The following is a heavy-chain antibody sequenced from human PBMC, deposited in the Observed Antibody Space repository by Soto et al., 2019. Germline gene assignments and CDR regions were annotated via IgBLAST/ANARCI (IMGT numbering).Heavy chain of an antibody. V-gene: IGHV3-33*08. CDR1: EFTFSTYG. CDR2: IWNDGSNK. CDR3: ARDPQDVDTAMVTDFDY. J-gene: IGHJ4*02. D-gene: IGHD5-18*01. Sequence: PGGSLRLSCAASEFTFSTYGMHWVRQTPGKVLERVAVIWNDGSNKYYADSVKGRFTISRDNSKNTLYLQMNSLRAEDTAVYYCARDPQDVDTAMVTDFDYRGQGTLVTVSS.